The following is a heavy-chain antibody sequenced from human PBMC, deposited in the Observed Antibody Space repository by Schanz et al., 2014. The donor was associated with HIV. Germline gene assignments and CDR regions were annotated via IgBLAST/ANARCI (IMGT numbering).Heavy chain of an antibody. D-gene: IGHD6-6*01. V-gene: IGHV3-33*01. CDR3: ASTEFPYSSSSDYYYGMDV. Sequence: QVQLVESGGGVVQPGRSLRLSCAASGFTFSSYGMHWVRQAPGKGLEWVAVIWYDETNKFYVDSVKGRFTISRDNSKNTLYLQMNRLRAEDTAVYYCASTEFPYSSSSDYYYGMDVWGQGTTVTVSS. J-gene: IGHJ6*02. CDR2: IWYDETNK. CDR1: GFTFSSYG.